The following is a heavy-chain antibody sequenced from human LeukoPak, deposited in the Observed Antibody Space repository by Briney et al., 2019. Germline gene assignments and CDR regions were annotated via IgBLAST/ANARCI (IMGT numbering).Heavy chain of an antibody. CDR3: ARPYSNYEYYFDY. D-gene: IGHD4-11*01. Sequence: GGSLRLSCRASGFTSSDYYMTWMRQAPGKGPEWVSYISSGGSTTKYADSVKGRFTISRDNAKNSLFLQMNSLRAEDTAVYYCARPYSNYEYYFDYWGQGTPVTVSS. J-gene: IGHJ4*02. V-gene: IGHV3-11*04. CDR1: GFTSSDYY. CDR2: ISSGGSTT.